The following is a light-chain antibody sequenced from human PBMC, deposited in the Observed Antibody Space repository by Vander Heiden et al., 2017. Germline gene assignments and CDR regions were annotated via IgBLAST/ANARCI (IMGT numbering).Light chain of an antibody. Sequence: QSVLTQPPSVSGAPRQRVTISYTGSSSNIGAGYDVHWYQHFPGTAPKLLIYGNTNRPSGVPDRFSGSKSGTSASLAITGLQAEDEAEFYCQSYDNSLSGWVFGGGTRLTVL. CDR3: QSYDNSLSGWV. V-gene: IGLV1-40*01. CDR1: SSNIGAGYD. J-gene: IGLJ3*02. CDR2: GNT.